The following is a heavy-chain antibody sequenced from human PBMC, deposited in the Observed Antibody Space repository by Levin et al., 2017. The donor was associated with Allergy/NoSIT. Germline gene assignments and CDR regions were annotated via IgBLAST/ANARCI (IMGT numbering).Heavy chain of an antibody. CDR2: IYLDDSDT. D-gene: IGHD2-15*01. Sequence: GESLKISCKVSGYTFTTYWIDWVRQMPGKGLEWMGIIYLDDSDTTYSPSFQGQVTISADKSISTAYLQWSSLKASDTAIYYCAKSGGPMGYFDFWGQGTPVTVSS. J-gene: IGHJ4*02. CDR1: GYTFTTYW. CDR3: AKSGGPMGYFDF. V-gene: IGHV5-51*01.